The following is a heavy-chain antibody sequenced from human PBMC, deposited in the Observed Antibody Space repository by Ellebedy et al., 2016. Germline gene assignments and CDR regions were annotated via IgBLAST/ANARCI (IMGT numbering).Heavy chain of an antibody. J-gene: IGHJ4*02. CDR3: TRDQRGYSYGQLLDY. CDR1: GYTLTSYY. Sequence: ASVKVSCKVSGYTLTSYYMHWVRQAPGQGLEWMGWISTYYGNTYYVQKFQGRVTMTTDTSTSTAYMELRSLRSDDTAVYYCTRDQRGYSYGQLLDYWGQGTLVTVSS. CDR2: ISTYYGNT. D-gene: IGHD5-18*01. V-gene: IGHV1-18*04.